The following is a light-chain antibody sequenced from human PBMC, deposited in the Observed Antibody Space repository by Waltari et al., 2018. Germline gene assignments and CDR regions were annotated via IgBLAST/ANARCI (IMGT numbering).Light chain of an antibody. CDR1: QSVSND. CDR3: QQYNNWPYT. CDR2: GAS. J-gene: IGKJ2*01. V-gene: IGKV3-15*01. Sequence: EIFITQSPATLSVSPGERATLSCRASQSVSNDLSCYQQKPGQAPRLLIYGASTRTTGIPARFSGSGSGTEFTLTISSMQSEDFAVYYCQQYNNWPYTFGQGTKLEIK.